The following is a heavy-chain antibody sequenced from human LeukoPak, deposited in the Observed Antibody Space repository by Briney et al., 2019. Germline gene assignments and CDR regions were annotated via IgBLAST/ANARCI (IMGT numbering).Heavy chain of an antibody. CDR1: GFSFDDYP. CDR2: INEDGGKT. V-gene: IGHV3-43*02. Sequence: PGVSLRLSCAASGFSFDDYPMHWVRQAPGKWLEWVSLINEDGGKTFYADSVRGRFTISRDNSKNSLYLQMNSLRTEDTALYYCAKEIDTLGTNAFDIWGQGTIVTVSS. CDR3: AKEIDTLGTNAFDI. J-gene: IGHJ3*02. D-gene: IGHD2-15*01.